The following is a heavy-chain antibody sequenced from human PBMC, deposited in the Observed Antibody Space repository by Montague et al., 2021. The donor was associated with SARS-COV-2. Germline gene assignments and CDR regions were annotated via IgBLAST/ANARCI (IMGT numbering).Heavy chain of an antibody. D-gene: IGHD2-15*01. V-gene: IGHV4-39*01. CDR1: GGSISSSSYY. CDR3: ARQEPIVVVVAAARGWFDP. J-gene: IGHJ5*02. CDR2: IYYSGST. Sequence: SETLSLTCTVSGGSISSSSYYWGWIRQPPGKGLEWIGSIYYSGSTYYNPSLKSRVTISVDTSKNQFSLKLSSVTAADTAVYYCARQEPIVVVVAAARGWFDPLGPGNPGHRLL.